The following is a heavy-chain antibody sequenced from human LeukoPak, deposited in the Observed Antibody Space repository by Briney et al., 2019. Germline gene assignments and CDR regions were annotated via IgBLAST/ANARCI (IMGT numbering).Heavy chain of an antibody. CDR3: ASLLGYCSGGSCYL. V-gene: IGHV3-48*04. CDR1: GFTFSTYS. Sequence: PGGSLRLSCAASGFTFSTYSMNWVRQAPGKGLEWVSYISTTSTTIYYADSVKGRFTISRDNAKNTLYLQMNSLRAEDTAVYYCASLLGYCSGGSCYLWGQGTLVTVSS. CDR2: ISTTSTTI. D-gene: IGHD2-15*01. J-gene: IGHJ5*02.